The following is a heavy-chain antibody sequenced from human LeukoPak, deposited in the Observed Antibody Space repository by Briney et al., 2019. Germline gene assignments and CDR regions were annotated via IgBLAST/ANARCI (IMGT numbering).Heavy chain of an antibody. CDR1: GYSFTDKY. V-gene: IGHV1-2*02. CDR2: INPNSGGT. CDR3: ARAGGRSWFDP. Sequence: ASVKVSCRASGYSFTDKYMHWVRQAPGQGLEWMGWINPNSGGTNYAQKFQGRVTMTTDTSMSTAYMELSRLTSDDTAVYYCARAGGRSWFDPWGQGTLVTVSS. J-gene: IGHJ5*02.